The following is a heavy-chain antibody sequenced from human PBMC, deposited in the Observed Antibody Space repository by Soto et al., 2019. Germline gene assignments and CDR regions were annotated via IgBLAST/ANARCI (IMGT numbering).Heavy chain of an antibody. CDR1: GFTFDDYA. D-gene: IGHD6-19*01. Sequence: GGSLRLSCAASGFTFDDYAMHWVRQAPGKGLEWVSGISWNSGSIGYADSVKGRFTISRDNAKNSLYLQMNSLRAEDTALYYCAKDMGSGWADYYYMDVWGKGTTVTVSS. CDR3: AKDMGSGWADYYYMDV. CDR2: ISWNSGSI. V-gene: IGHV3-9*01. J-gene: IGHJ6*03.